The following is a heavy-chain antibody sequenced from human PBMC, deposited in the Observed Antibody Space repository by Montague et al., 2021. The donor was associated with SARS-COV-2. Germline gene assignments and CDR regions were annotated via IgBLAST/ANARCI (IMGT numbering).Heavy chain of an antibody. D-gene: IGHD3-10*01. CDR1: GGSITSSSYY. CDR2: IYYSGST. Sequence: TLSFTCSVSGGSITSSSYYWGWIRQSPDKGLEWIGNIYYSGSTYYNPSLKSRVTISVDTSKYQFSLKLSSVTAADTAVYYCVSLWKYGSGSHYAPWDYYNYGVDVWGQGTTVTVSS. J-gene: IGHJ6*02. V-gene: IGHV4-39*01. CDR3: VSLWKYGSGSHYAPWDYYNYGVDV.